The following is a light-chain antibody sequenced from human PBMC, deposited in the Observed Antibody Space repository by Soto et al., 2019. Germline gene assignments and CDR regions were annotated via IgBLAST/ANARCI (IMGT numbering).Light chain of an antibody. CDR3: RSYTARSTHV. V-gene: IGLV2-14*01. Sequence: QSALTQPASVSGSPGQSITISCTGTSSDVGGYNYVSWYQQHPGKAPKLLIFEVTSRPSWVSDRFSGSKSTNTASLTISGLQPDDEADYCCRSYTARSTHVFGTGTKVTVL. CDR2: EVT. CDR1: SSDVGGYNY. J-gene: IGLJ1*01.